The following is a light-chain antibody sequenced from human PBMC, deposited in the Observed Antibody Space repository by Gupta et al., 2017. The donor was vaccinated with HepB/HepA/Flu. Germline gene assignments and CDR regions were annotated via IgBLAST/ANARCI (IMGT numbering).Light chain of an antibody. CDR2: WAS. Sequence: DIVLTQSQDSLAVSLGERATTNSKSSQNILYNANNKNYLAWYQQKPRQPPKLLIYWASTRESGVPNRFSGSGSGTDFTLTISSLQAEDVAVYYCQQYYTTPLTFGQGTKVEIK. J-gene: IGKJ1*01. CDR1: QNILYNANNKNY. V-gene: IGKV4-1*01. CDR3: QQYYTTPLT.